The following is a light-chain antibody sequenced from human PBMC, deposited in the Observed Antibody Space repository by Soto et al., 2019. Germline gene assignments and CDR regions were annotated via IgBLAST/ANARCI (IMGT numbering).Light chain of an antibody. V-gene: IGKV3-11*01. Sequence: EIVLTQSPVTLSLSPGERATLSFMASQSVSSYLAWYQQKPGQAPRLLIYDASNRATGIPARFSGSGSGTDFTLTISSLEPEDFAIYYCQQRKNWQVTFGQGTRLEIK. CDR2: DAS. CDR1: QSVSSY. CDR3: QQRKNWQVT. J-gene: IGKJ5*01.